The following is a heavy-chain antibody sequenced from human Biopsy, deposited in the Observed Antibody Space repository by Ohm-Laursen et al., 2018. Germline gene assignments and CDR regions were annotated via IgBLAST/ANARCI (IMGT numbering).Heavy chain of an antibody. CDR3: ARFPLGAYDDSGSYRAVEHWYFDL. J-gene: IGHJ2*01. CDR2: SIPLFNTA. Sequence: APSVKVSCKASGGTFTNHAVGWVRQAPGQGLEWVGRSIPLFNTANYADKFQGRVTLTADKSTTTAYMELSSLRSEDTAIYYCARFPLGAYDDSGSYRAVEHWYFDLWGRGTLVTVSS. D-gene: IGHD3-22*01. V-gene: IGHV1-69*06. CDR1: GGTFTNHA.